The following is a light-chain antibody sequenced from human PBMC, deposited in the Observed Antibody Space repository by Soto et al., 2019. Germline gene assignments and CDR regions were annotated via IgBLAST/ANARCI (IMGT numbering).Light chain of an antibody. J-gene: IGLJ2*01. CDR3: SSYTSSNTVL. Sequence: QSALTQPASVSESPGQSITISCTGTSSDVGGYGYVSWYQQHAGKAPKLMIYDVSSRPSGVSNRFSGSKSGNTASLTISGLQAEDEADYYCSSYTSSNTVLFGGGTKLTVL. V-gene: IGLV2-14*01. CDR2: DVS. CDR1: SSDVGGYGY.